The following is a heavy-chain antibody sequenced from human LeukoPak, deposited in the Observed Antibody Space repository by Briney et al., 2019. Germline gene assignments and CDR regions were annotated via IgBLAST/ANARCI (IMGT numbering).Heavy chain of an antibody. CDR1: GFTFSSYS. D-gene: IGHD3-9*01. V-gene: IGHV4-34*01. J-gene: IGHJ4*02. Sequence: GSLRLSCAASGFTFSSYSMNWARQAPGKGLEWIGEINHSGSTNYNPSLKSRVTISVDTSKNQFSLKLSSVTAADTAVYYCARRKRYFDWLPFDYWGQGTLVTVSS. CDR3: ARRKRYFDWLPFDY. CDR2: INHSGST.